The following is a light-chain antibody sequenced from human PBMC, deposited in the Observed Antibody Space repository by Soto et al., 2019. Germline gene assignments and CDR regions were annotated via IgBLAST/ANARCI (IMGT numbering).Light chain of an antibody. Sequence: DVVMTQSPLSLPVTLGQPASISCRSSQSLVTSDGNTYLNWFQQMPGQSPRRLIYKVSNRDSGVPDRLRGSESGTDFTLKISRVEAEDVGVYYCKQGTHWPYTFGHGTKLEIK. CDR3: KQGTHWPYT. V-gene: IGKV2-30*01. CDR1: QSLVTSDGNTY. J-gene: IGKJ2*01. CDR2: KVS.